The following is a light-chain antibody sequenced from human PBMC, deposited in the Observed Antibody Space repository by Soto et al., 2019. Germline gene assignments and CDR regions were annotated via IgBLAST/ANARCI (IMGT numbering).Light chain of an antibody. CDR1: QIISSW. V-gene: IGKV1-5*01. J-gene: IGKJ2*01. Sequence: DIQMTQSPSTLSATAGDRVTITCRASQIISSWLAWYQQKPGKAPKLLIYDASTLQSGVPSRFSGSGSGTEFTLTISSLQPDDFATYYCQHYNCYPFTFGQGTELEIK. CDR3: QHYNCYPFT. CDR2: DAS.